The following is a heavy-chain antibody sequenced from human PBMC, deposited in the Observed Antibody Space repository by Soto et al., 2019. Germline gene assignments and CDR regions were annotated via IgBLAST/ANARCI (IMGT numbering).Heavy chain of an antibody. J-gene: IGHJ5*02. CDR2: IYYSGSI. Sequence: SETLSLTCTVSGGSISSYYWSWIRQPPGKGLEWIGSIYYSGSIYYNPSLRSRVTISVDTSKNQFSLKLSSVTAADTAVYYCARAGRYSYSSSWTELNWFDPWGQGTLVTVSS. V-gene: IGHV4-59*05. D-gene: IGHD6-13*01. CDR3: ARAGRYSYSSSWTELNWFDP. CDR1: GGSISSYY.